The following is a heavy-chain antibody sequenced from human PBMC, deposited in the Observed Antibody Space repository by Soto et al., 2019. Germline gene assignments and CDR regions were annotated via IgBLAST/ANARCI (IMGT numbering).Heavy chain of an antibody. V-gene: IGHV4-59*08. CDR3: ARQGFGPLHGLVGV. J-gene: IGHJ6*02. CDR1: GGSISSYY. Sequence: QVQLQESGPGLVKPSETLSLSCTVSGGSISSYYWSWFRQSPGKRMEWIGYVHHSWGSSYNPSLQSRVAISLDPCKSQFSLKVTSVTATDAAVYYCARQGFGPLHGLVGVWGQGTTVTVSS. CDR2: VHHSWGS. D-gene: IGHD3-10*01.